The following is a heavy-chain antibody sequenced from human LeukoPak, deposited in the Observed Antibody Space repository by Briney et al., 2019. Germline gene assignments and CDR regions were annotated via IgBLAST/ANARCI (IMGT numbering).Heavy chain of an antibody. CDR3: ATDGAVAGTAYPEY. CDR1: GYXFTGYY. J-gene: IGHJ4*02. D-gene: IGHD6-19*01. Sequence: ASVKVSCKASGYXFTGYYIHWVRQAPGQGLEWLGWINPNSGGTKYAQKFQGRVIMTRDTSISTAYMELSSLTSDDTALYYCATDGAVAGTAYPEYWGQGTLVTVSS. CDR2: INPNSGGT. V-gene: IGHV1-2*02.